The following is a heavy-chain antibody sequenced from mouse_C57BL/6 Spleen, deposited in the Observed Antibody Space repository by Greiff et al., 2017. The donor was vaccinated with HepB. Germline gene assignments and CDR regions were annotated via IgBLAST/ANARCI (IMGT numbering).Heavy chain of an antibody. CDR2: IDPEDGDT. J-gene: IGHJ2*01. CDR3: TSYGSSPYYFDY. D-gene: IGHD1-1*01. V-gene: IGHV14-1*01. Sequence: VQLKQSGAELVRPGASVKLSCTASGFNIKDYYMHWVKQRPEQGLEWIGRIDPEDGDTEYTPKFQGKATMTEDTSSNTAYLQLSSLTSEATAFYYCTSYGSSPYYFDYWGQGTTLTVSS. CDR1: GFNIKDYY.